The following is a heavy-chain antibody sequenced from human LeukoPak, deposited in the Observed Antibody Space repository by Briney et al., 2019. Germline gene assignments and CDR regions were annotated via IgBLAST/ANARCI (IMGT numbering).Heavy chain of an antibody. CDR2: IYYSGST. J-gene: IGHJ3*02. V-gene: IGHV4-59*01. CDR3: ARIMSSGWYLDAFDI. Sequence: SETLSLTCTVSGGSISSYYWSWIRQPPGKGLEWIGYIYYSGSTNYNPSLKSRVTISVDTSKNQLSLKLSSVTAADTAVYYCARIMSSGWYLDAFDIWGQGTMVTVSS. CDR1: GGSISSYY. D-gene: IGHD6-19*01.